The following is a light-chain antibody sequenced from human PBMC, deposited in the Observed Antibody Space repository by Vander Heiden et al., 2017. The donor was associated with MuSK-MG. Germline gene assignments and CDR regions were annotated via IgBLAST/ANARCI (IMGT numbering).Light chain of an antibody. V-gene: IGLV2-14*01. CDR1: SSDVGGYNY. Sequence: QSALTQPASVSGCPRPSITIPCIGTSSDVGGYNYVSWYQQHPGKAPKLMIYDVSNRPSGVSNRFSGSKSGNTASLTISGLQAEEEADYYCSSYTSSSTLGVFGGGTKLPVL. J-gene: IGLJ3*02. CDR3: SSYTSSSTLGV. CDR2: DVS.